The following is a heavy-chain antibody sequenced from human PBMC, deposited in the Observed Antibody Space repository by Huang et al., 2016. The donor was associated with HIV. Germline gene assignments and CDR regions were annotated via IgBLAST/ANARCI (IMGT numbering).Heavy chain of an antibody. D-gene: IGHD5-12*01. CDR1: RFTFSNYA. Sequence: QVQLVESGGGVVQPGRSLRLSCAASRFTFSNYAMHWVRQARGKGVEVVAVISDDGSNKYYADSVNGRFTISIDNSKNTLYLQMNSLRAEDTAVYYCARDLWLRDLYYYYYMDVWGKGTTVTVSS. J-gene: IGHJ6*03. CDR3: ARDLWLRDLYYYYYMDV. CDR2: ISDDGSNK. V-gene: IGHV3-30-3*01.